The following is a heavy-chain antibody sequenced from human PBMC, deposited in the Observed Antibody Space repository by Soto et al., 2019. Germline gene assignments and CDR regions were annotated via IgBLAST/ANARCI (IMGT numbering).Heavy chain of an antibody. CDR3: ARPSGSYSYYYGMDV. CDR1: GASIRSFF. Sequence: QVHLQESGPGLVKPSETLSLTCTVSGASIRSFFWTWIRQPPGRGLEWIGNIYYSVSTNYNPSLKNRVTMPVDTSKNQFSLMLTSVTAADTAVYYCARPSGSYSYYYGMDVWGQGTTVTVSS. J-gene: IGHJ6*02. D-gene: IGHD1-26*01. V-gene: IGHV4-59*01. CDR2: IYYSVST.